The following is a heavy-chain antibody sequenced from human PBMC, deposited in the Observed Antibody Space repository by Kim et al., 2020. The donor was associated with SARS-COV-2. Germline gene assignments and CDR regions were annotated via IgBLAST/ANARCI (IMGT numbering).Heavy chain of an antibody. V-gene: IGHV3-33*06. CDR2: IWYDGSNK. CDR1: GFTFSSYG. J-gene: IGHJ6*02. CDR3: AKGGDVAPFYYGMDV. Sequence: GGSLRLSCAASGFTFSSYGMHWVRQAPGKGLEWVAVIWYDGSNKYYADSAKGRFTISRDNSKNTLYLQMNSLRAEDTAVYYCAKGGDVAPFYYGMDVWGQGTTVTVAS. D-gene: IGHD3-16*01.